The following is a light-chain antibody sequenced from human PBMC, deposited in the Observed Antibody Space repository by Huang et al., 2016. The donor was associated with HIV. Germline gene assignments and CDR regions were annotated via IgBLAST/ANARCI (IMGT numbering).Light chain of an antibody. J-gene: IGKJ3*01. CDR2: GAS. V-gene: IGKV3-15*01. CDR3: QQYNNWPFT. Sequence: ERVMTQSPVTLSVSPGERAPLSCRASQSVSSKLAWYQQKPGQAPRLLIYGASTRATGIPARFSGSGSGTEFTLTISSLQSEDFAVYYCQQYNNWPFTFGPGTRVDIK. CDR1: QSVSSK.